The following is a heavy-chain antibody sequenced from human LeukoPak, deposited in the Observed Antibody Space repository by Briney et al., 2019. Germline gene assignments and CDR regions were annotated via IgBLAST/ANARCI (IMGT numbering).Heavy chain of an antibody. V-gene: IGHV3-30*18. J-gene: IGHJ6*02. CDR3: AKDLHYYDSSGSERDYYYYGMDV. CDR2: ISYDGSNK. D-gene: IGHD3-22*01. CDR1: GFTFSSYG. Sequence: GGSLRLSCAASGFTFSSYGMHWVRQAPGKGLEWVAVISYDGSNKYYADSVKGRFTISRDNSKNTLYLQMNSLRAEDTAVYYCAKDLHYYDSSGSERDYYYYGMDVWGQGTTVTVSS.